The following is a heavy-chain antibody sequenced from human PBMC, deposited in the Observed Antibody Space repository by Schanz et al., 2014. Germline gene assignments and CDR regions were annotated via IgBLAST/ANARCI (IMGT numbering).Heavy chain of an antibody. J-gene: IGHJ5*02. Sequence: EVQLVESGGGLVKPGGSLRLSCAASTSIFNHAWMSWVRQAPGKGLEWLGRIKSKTDGETTYYAAPVKGRFSISRDDSQSTLYLQMNSLKIEDTAVYYCATASSPVREAGAGSSFHLWGQGTLVTVSP. CDR2: IKSKTDGETT. CDR1: TSIFNHAW. V-gene: IGHV3-15*01. CDR3: ATASSPVREAGAGSSFHL. D-gene: IGHD6-13*01.